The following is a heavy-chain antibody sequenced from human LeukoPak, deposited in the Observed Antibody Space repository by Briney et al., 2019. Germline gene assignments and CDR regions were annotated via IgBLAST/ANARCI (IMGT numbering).Heavy chain of an antibody. Sequence: KPSETLSLTCTVSGGSISSYYWSWIRQPPGKGLEWIGYIYTSGSTNYNPSLKSRVTMSVDTSKNQFSLKLSSVTAADTAVYYCARDRYLGLWGRGTLVTVSS. CDR1: GGSISSYY. D-gene: IGHD3-16*02. CDR3: ARDRYLGL. V-gene: IGHV4-4*09. J-gene: IGHJ2*01. CDR2: IYTSGST.